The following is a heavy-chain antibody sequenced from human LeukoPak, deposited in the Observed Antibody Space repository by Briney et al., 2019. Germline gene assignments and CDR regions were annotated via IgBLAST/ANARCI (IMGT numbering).Heavy chain of an antibody. J-gene: IGHJ5*02. CDR1: GFTFSSYA. CDR3: ARGGSTGTNLNWVDP. V-gene: IGHV3-64D*06. CDR2: ISSNGGST. Sequence: GGSLRLSCSASGFTFSSYAMHWVRQAPGKGLEYVSAISSNGGSTYYADSVKGRFTISRDNSKNTLYLQMSSLRAEDTAVYYCARGGSTGTNLNWVDPWGQGTLVTVSS. D-gene: IGHD1-1*01.